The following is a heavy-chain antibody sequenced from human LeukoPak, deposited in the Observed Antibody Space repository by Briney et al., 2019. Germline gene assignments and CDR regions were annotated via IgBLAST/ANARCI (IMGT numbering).Heavy chain of an antibody. V-gene: IGHV3-21*01. J-gene: IGHJ4*02. CDR3: ASPRRDGYNNFDY. Sequence: PGGSLRLSCAASGFTFSSYSMNWVRQAPGKGLEWVSSISSSSSYIYYADSVKGRFTISRGNAKNSLYLQMNSLRAEDTAVYYCASPRRDGYNNFDYWGQGTLVTVSS. CDR2: ISSSSSYI. D-gene: IGHD5-24*01. CDR1: GFTFSSYS.